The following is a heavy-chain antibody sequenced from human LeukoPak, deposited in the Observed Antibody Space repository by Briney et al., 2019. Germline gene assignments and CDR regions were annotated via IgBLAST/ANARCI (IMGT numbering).Heavy chain of an antibody. CDR1: GGSISSYY. CDR3: ARLRAVAKRIGPGYYYYMDV. D-gene: IGHD2-2*01. V-gene: IGHV4-4*07. J-gene: IGHJ6*03. Sequence: SETLSLTCTVSGGSISSYYWSWIRQPAGKGLEWIGRIYTSGSTNYNPSLKSRVTISVDTSKNQISLKLSSVTAADTAVYYCARLRAVAKRIGPGYYYYMDVWGKGTTVTVSS. CDR2: IYTSGST.